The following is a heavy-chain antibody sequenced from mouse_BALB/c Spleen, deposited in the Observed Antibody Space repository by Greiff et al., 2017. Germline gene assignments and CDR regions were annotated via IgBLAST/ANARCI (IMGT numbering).Heavy chain of an antibody. Sequence: DVHLVESGGGLVQPGGSRKLSCAASGFTFSSFGMHWVRQAPEQGLEWVAYISSGSSTIYYADTVKGRFTIYRDNPKNTLFLQMTSLRSEDTAMYDCAREGYYYGSPFAYWGQGTLVTVSA. J-gene: IGHJ3*01. CDR3: AREGYYYGSPFAY. CDR1: GFTFSSFG. D-gene: IGHD1-1*01. V-gene: IGHV5-17*02. CDR2: ISSGSSTI.